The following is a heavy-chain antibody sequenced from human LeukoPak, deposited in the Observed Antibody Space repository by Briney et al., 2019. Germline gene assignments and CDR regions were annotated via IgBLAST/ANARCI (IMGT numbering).Heavy chain of an antibody. CDR2: IYYSGST. Sequence: PSETLSLTCTVSGGSLSSYYWSWIRQPPGKGLEWIGHIYYSGSTNYNPSLTSRVTISVDTSKNKFSLKLRSVTAADTAVYYCAGSRNYDFWSGHGWFDHWGQGTLVTVSS. CDR3: AGSRNYDFWSGHGWFDH. CDR1: GGSLSSYY. D-gene: IGHD3-3*01. V-gene: IGHV4-59*01. J-gene: IGHJ5*02.